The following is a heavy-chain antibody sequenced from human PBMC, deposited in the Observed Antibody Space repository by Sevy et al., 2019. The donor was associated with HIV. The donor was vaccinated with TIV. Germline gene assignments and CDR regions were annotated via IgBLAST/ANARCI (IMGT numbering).Heavy chain of an antibody. CDR3: AREGCTKPHDY. Sequence: GGSLRLSCAASGFTISKYSMSWVRQPPGQGLEWVSTLSFGCGEINHADSVKGRFTISRDNSKNSPYLQMNNLRAEDTAVYYCAREGCTKPHDYWGQGTLVTVSS. V-gene: IGHV3-23*01. CDR2: LSFGCGEI. J-gene: IGHJ4*02. CDR1: GFTISKYS. D-gene: IGHD2-8*01.